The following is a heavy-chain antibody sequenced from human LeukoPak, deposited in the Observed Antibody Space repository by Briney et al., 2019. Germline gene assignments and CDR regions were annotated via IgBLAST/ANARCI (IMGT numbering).Heavy chain of an antibody. CDR3: ARDHLSGIRYFDWLPTLHAFDI. J-gene: IGHJ3*02. CDR1: GFTFSIYG. Sequence: GGSLRLSCAASGFTFSIYGMGWVRQAPGKGLEWVSYISSSSSTIYYADSVKGRFTISRDNAKNSLYLQMNSLRAEDTAVYYCARDHLSGIRYFDWLPTLHAFDIWGQGTMVTVSS. V-gene: IGHV3-48*01. CDR2: ISSSSSTI. D-gene: IGHD3-9*01.